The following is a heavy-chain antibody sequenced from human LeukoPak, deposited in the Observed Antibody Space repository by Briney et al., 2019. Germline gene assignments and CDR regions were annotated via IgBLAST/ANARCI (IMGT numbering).Heavy chain of an antibody. V-gene: IGHV4-30-2*01. CDR3: ARESDLYNWFDP. Sequence: SQTLSLTCTVSGGSISSGGYYWSWIRQPPGKGLEWIGYIYHSGSTYYNPSLKSRVTISVDRSKNQFSLKLSSVTAADTAVYYCARESDLYNWFDPWGQGTLVTVSS. J-gene: IGHJ5*02. CDR1: GGSISSGGYY. CDR2: IYHSGST.